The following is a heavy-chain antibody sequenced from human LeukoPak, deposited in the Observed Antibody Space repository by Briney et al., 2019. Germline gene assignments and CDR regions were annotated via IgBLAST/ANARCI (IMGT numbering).Heavy chain of an antibody. Sequence: ASVKVSCKASGYTFTSYGISWVRQAPGQGLEWMGWISAYNGNTNYAQKLQGRVTMTTGTSTSTAYMELRSLRSDDTAVYYCARGARPMVRGVTVGAFDIWGQGTMVTVSS. CDR1: GYTFTSYG. V-gene: IGHV1-18*04. D-gene: IGHD3-10*01. CDR3: ARGARPMVRGVTVGAFDI. J-gene: IGHJ3*02. CDR2: ISAYNGNT.